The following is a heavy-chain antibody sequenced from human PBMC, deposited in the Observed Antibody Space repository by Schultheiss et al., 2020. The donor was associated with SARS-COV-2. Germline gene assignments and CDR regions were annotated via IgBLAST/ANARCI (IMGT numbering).Heavy chain of an antibody. V-gene: IGHV2-5*02. CDR3: AHTLVVVTGDAFDI. Sequence: GPTLVKPTQTLTLTCTFSGFSLSSSGVGVGWIRQPPGKALEWLALIYWDDDERYSPSLKSRLTITKDTSKNQVVLTMTNMDPVDTATYYCAHTLVVVTGDAFDIWGQGTMVTVSS. D-gene: IGHD2-21*02. CDR1: GFSLSSSGVG. J-gene: IGHJ3*02. CDR2: IYWDDDE.